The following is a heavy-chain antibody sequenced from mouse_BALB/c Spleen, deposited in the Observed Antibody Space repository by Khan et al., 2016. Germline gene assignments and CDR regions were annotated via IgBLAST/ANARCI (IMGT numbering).Heavy chain of an antibody. CDR1: GFSLTSYD. V-gene: IGHV2-9-2*01. Sequence: VQLQESGPGLVAPSQSLSITCTVSGFSLTSYDISWIRQPPGKGLEWLGGIWTGGGTNYNSAFMSRMIIIKDNSKSQVFIKMNSLQTDDTAIYYCVREGYGTTYGAIDYWGQGTSVTVSS. D-gene: IGHD1-1*01. CDR3: VREGYGTTYGAIDY. J-gene: IGHJ4*01. CDR2: IWTGGGT.